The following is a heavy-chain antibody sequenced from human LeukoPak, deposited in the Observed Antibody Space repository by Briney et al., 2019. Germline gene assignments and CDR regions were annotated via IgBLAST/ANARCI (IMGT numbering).Heavy chain of an antibody. Sequence: GGSLRLSCGASGITFSSYSMNWVRQAPGKGLEWVSYISSSGSTKYYADSVKGRFTISRDDARNSLYLQMNSLRAEDTAVYFCARGGLSIMGYWGQGTLVTVSS. J-gene: IGHJ4*02. CDR2: ISSSGSTK. CDR3: ARGGLSIMGY. CDR1: GITFSSYS. V-gene: IGHV3-48*01. D-gene: IGHD2/OR15-2a*01.